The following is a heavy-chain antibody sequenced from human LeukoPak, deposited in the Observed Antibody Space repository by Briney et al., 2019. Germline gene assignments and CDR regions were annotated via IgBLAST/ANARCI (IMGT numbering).Heavy chain of an antibody. V-gene: IGHV4-59*01. J-gene: IGHJ6*02. CDR1: AGSISSYY. D-gene: IGHD1-26*01. CDR2: VYYSGRT. CDR3: ARTFSESYYYYGMDV. Sequence: PSETLSLTCTLSAGSISSYYWSWIRQPPGKGLEWIGYVYYSGRTNYNPSLKSRVTISVDTSKNQFSLKLSSVTAADTAVYYCARTFSESYYYYGMDVWGQGTTVTVSS.